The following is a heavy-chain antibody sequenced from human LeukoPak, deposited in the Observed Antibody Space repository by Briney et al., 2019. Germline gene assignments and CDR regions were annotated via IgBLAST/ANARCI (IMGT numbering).Heavy chain of an antibody. CDR1: GGSLWSYY. CDR2: IYDSGST. V-gene: IGHV4-59*08. CDR3: ARGLWFGELFWFDP. D-gene: IGHD3-10*01. Sequence: SETLSLTCTVSGGSLWSYYWSWIRQPPGKGLEWVGYIYDSGSTSYNPSLKSRVTISVDTSKNQFSLKLNSVAAADTAVYYCARGLWFGELFWFDPWGQGTLVTVSS. J-gene: IGHJ5*02.